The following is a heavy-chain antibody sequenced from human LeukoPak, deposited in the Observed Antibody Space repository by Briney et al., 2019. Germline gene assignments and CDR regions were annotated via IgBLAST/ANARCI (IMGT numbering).Heavy chain of an antibody. Sequence: PSETLSLTCTVSGDSISTSNSYWGWIRQPPGQGLEWIGSIYYSGNTYYNASLKSRVTISVDTSKNQFSLKLTSVTAADTAVYYCARVTGSYYFYYYMDVWGKGTTVTVSS. D-gene: IGHD3-10*01. V-gene: IGHV4-39*01. CDR2: IYYSGNT. J-gene: IGHJ6*03. CDR1: GDSISTSNSY. CDR3: ARVTGSYYFYYYMDV.